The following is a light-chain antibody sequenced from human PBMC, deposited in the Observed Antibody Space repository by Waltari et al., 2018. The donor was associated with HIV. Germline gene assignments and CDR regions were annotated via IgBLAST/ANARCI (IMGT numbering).Light chain of an antibody. CDR3: QQYNTYPWT. Sequence: DIQLTQSPSTPSASVGDRVMITCRASQTVNSWLAWYQQKSGTAPKVLIYKASNLKSGVSARFSGSGFGAEFTLTISSLQPDDLATYYCQQYNTYPWTFGQGTRVEIK. V-gene: IGKV1-5*03. CDR2: KAS. CDR1: QTVNSW. J-gene: IGKJ1*01.